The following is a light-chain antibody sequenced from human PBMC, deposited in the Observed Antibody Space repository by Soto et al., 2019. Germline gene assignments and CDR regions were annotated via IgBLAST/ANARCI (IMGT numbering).Light chain of an antibody. CDR2: VDN. V-gene: IGLV1-44*01. Sequence: QSVLTQPRSVSGTPGQRVTISCSGSSSNIGANTVNWYQQLPGTAPKLLIYVDNQRPSGVPDRFSGSKSGTSASLAISALQSEDEAAYYCVARDDSLNGVVFGGGTKLTVL. CDR3: VARDDSLNGVV. CDR1: SSNIGANT. J-gene: IGLJ2*01.